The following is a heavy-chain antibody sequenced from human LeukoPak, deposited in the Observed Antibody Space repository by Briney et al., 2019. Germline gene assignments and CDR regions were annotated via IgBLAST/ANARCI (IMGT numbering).Heavy chain of an antibody. CDR1: GYSISSGYS. D-gene: IGHD5-18*01. CDR2: INHSGGT. V-gene: IGHV4-38-2*02. Sequence: SETLSLTCTVSGYSISSGYSWSWIRQPPGKGLEWIGEINHSGGTNFNPSLKSRVTISIDTSKNQFSLNLRSVIAADTAVYYCARLGYTYGYMGEKYYYYYMDVWGRGTPVTVSS. J-gene: IGHJ6*03. CDR3: ARLGYTYGYMGEKYYYYYMDV.